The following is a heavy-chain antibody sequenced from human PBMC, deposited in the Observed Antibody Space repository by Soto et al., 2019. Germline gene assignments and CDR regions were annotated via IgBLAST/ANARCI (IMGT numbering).Heavy chain of an antibody. CDR2: AHQSGTT. Sequence: QVQLQESGPGLVKPSGTLSLTCAVSGTSISSNFWWSWVRQPPGKGLEWIGEAHQSGTTNYNPSLESRVTISVDKSNNQLSLNLNSLTAADTAVFFCARHVGVAGTRGFDYWGQGVLVAVSS. J-gene: IGHJ4*02. D-gene: IGHD6-19*01. CDR3: ARHVGVAGTRGFDY. V-gene: IGHV4-4*02. CDR1: GTSISSNFW.